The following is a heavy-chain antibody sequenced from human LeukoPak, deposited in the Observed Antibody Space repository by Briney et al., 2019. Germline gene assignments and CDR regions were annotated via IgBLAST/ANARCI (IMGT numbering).Heavy chain of an antibody. V-gene: IGHV4-30-4*08. CDR1: GGSISSGDYY. Sequence: SQTLSLTCTVSGGSISSGDYYWSWIRQPPVKGLEWIGYIYYRGSTYYNPSLKSRVTISVDTSKNQCSLKLSSGTAADTAVYYCARDLLYCSSTSCHNNWFDPWGQGTLVTVSS. CDR2: IYYRGST. J-gene: IGHJ5*02. CDR3: ARDLLYCSSTSCHNNWFDP. D-gene: IGHD2-2*01.